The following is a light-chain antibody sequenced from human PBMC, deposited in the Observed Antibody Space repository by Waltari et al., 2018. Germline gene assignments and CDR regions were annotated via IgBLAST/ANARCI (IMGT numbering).Light chain of an antibody. V-gene: IGLV2-14*03. J-gene: IGLJ1*01. CDR1: SRDVGAYTY. CDR2: DVS. Sequence: QSALTQPASVSGSPGQSITISCTGTSRDVGAYTYISWYQQHPGKVPKVMIFDVSNRPSVVSNRFSGSKSGNTASLTISGLQAEDEADYYCTSYTSRNTLVFGSGTKVTVL. CDR3: TSYTSRNTLV.